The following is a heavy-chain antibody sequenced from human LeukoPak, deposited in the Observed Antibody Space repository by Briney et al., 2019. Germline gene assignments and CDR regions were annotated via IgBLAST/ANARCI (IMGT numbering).Heavy chain of an antibody. CDR1: GFTFSSYG. Sequence: TGGSLRLSCAASGFTFSSYGMHWVRQAPGKGLECVAVISYDGSNKYYADSVKGRFTVSRDNSKNTLYLQMNSLRAEDTAVYYCAKDLRDIVVVPAAFHYYYYGMDVWGQGTTVTVSS. CDR2: ISYDGSNK. J-gene: IGHJ6*02. CDR3: AKDLRDIVVVPAAFHYYYYGMDV. V-gene: IGHV3-30*18. D-gene: IGHD2-2*01.